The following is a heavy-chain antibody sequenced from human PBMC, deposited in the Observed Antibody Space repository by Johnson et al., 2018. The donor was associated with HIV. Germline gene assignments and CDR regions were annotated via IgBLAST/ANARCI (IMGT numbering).Heavy chain of an antibody. V-gene: IGHV3-23*04. CDR2: ISGSGGST. D-gene: IGHD1-1*01. J-gene: IGHJ3*02. CDR1: GFTFSSYA. CDR3: AREGTLGAFDI. Sequence: MLLVESGGGLVQPGGSLRLSCAASGFTFSSYAMSWVRQAPGKGLEWVSAISGSGGSTYYADSVKGRLTISIDISQNTLSLHMNSLRAEDTAVYYCAREGTLGAFDIWGQGTMVTVSS.